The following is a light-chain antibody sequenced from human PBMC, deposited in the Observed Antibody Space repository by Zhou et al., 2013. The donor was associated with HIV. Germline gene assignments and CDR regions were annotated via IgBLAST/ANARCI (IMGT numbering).Light chain of an antibody. CDR2: KAS. J-gene: IGKJ4*01. Sequence: DIQMTQSPSILSASVGDTVTITCRASQSIGSSLAWYQQRAGKAPKLLIHKASSLETGVPSRFSGGGSDREFTLTISSLQPDDFATYYCQQALSFPLTFGGGTKVEI. CDR3: QQALSFPLT. CDR1: QSIGSS. V-gene: IGKV1-5*03.